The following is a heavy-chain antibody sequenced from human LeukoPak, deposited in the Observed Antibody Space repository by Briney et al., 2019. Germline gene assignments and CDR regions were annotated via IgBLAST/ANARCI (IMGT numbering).Heavy chain of an antibody. J-gene: IGHJ6*03. CDR3: ARTSALYRYDNSGSYYYYYMDV. D-gene: IGHD3-22*01. Sequence: PSETLSLTCTVSGGSISSYYWSWIRQPPGKGLQWIGYIYYSGNSEYNPSLKSRVSISLDTSRNRFSLELRSVTAADTATYYCARTSALYRYDNSGSYYYYYMDVWGKGTTVAVSS. CDR1: GGSISSYY. V-gene: IGHV4-59*08. CDR2: IYYSGNS.